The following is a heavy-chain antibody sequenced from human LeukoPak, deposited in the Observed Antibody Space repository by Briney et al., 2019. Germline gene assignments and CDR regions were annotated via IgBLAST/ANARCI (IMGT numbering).Heavy chain of an antibody. D-gene: IGHD6-19*01. CDR2: ISGSGGST. J-gene: IGHJ4*02. Sequence: GGSLRLSCAASGFTFSSYAMSWVRQAPGKGLEWVSAISGSGGSTYYADSVKGRFTISRDNSKNTLYLQMNSLRAEDTAVYYCAKDLGSGWYGVLDYFDYWGQGTLVTVSS. V-gene: IGHV3-23*01. CDR1: GFTFSSYA. CDR3: AKDLGSGWYGVLDYFDY.